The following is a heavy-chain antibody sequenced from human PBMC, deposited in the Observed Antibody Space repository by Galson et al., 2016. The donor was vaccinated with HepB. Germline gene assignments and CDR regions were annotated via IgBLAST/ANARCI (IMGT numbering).Heavy chain of an antibody. D-gene: IGHD3-3*02. Sequence: SLRLSCAASGFTLSSYAMSWVRQAPGKGLQWVSTIGGSGSKTYYADSVKGRFTISRDNSKNTLYLQLNSLRAEDTALYYCAKGQSHCWSHFDVWGRGTLVTVSS. CDR2: IGGSGSKT. V-gene: IGHV3-23*01. J-gene: IGHJ4*02. CDR3: AKGQSHCWSHFDV. CDR1: GFTLSSYA.